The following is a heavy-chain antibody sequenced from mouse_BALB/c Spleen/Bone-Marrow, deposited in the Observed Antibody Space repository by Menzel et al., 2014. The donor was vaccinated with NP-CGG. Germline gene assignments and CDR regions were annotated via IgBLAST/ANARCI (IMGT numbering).Heavy chain of an antibody. Sequence: EVQLQESGGGLVQPGGSLKFSCAASGFYFSRYWMTWVRQAPGKGLEWIGEIIPASSTINYSPSLKDTFIITRDNHKNTLYLQMNKVRSEETAIYCCAKNYYYGYGAYWGLGTLVTGSA. V-gene: IGHV4-1*02. J-gene: IGHJ3*01. CDR3: AKNYYYGYGAY. CDR2: IIPASSTI. CDR1: GFYFSRYW. D-gene: IGHD1-2*01.